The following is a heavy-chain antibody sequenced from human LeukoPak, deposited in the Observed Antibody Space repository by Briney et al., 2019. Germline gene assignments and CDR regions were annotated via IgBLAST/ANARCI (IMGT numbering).Heavy chain of an antibody. CDR1: RASMSSFF. CDR3: AASGNSWWEGFFHD. V-gene: IGHV4-59*03. Sequence: SETLSLTCTVSRASMSSFFWSWIRQPPGKGLEWIGHIHYSGTTKYNPSLTSRITLSMDTSKSQVSLRLTSVTATDTAMYYCAASGNSWWEGFFHDWGQGTLVSVSS. CDR2: IHYSGTT. D-gene: IGHD2-8*02. J-gene: IGHJ1*01.